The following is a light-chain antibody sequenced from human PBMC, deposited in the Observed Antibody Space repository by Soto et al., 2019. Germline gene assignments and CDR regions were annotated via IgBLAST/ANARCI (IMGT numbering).Light chain of an antibody. CDR1: QSISRH. V-gene: IGKV1-39*01. J-gene: IGKJ1*01. CDR2: AAF. Sequence: DIPMTQSPSSLSASVGDRVTITCRASQSISRHLNWYQLKAGKAPKLLIYAAFSLQGGVPSRFSGSGSGTDFTLTISSLQPEDVATYYCQQSYSITWTFGQGTKVEIK. CDR3: QQSYSITWT.